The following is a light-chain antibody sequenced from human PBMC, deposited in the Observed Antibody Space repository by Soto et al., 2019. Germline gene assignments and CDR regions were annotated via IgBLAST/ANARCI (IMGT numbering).Light chain of an antibody. CDR1: QTISTY. V-gene: IGKV1-39*01. CDR3: QQSYSSKFT. Sequence: DIPMTQSPSSLSASVGDRVTITCRASQTISTYLNWYQQKPGKAPKLLIYAASSFQSGVPSRFSGSGSGTDFTLTISSLQPEDFATYYCQQSYSSKFTFGPGTKVEIK. CDR2: AAS. J-gene: IGKJ3*01.